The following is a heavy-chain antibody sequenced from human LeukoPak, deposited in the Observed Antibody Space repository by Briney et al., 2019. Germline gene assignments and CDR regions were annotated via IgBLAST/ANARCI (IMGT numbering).Heavy chain of an antibody. CDR2: IYYSGST. Sequence: PSQTLSLTCTVSGGSISSGDYYWSWIRQPPGKGLEWIGYIYYSGSTYYNPSLKSRVTISVDTSKNQFSLKLSSVTAADTAVYYCARVNYYDSSGYFGYFDYWGQGTLVTVSS. CDR3: ARVNYYDSSGYFGYFDY. J-gene: IGHJ4*02. D-gene: IGHD3-22*01. CDR1: GGSISSGDYY. V-gene: IGHV4-30-4*08.